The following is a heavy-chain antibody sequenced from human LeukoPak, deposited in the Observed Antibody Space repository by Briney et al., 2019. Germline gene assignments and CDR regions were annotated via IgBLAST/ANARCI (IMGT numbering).Heavy chain of an antibody. V-gene: IGHV3-30*02. CDR3: AKDRGTFSAGFTHFDH. CDR2: IRHDANNK. D-gene: IGHD3-10*01. Sequence: GGSLRLSCAASEFTFRSYGMHWVRQAPGDGLEWGAFIRHDANNKNYADSVKGRFTISRDNSKNTLYLQMNSLRVEDTAVYYCAKDRGTFSAGFTHFDHWGQGTLVTVSS. CDR1: EFTFRSYG. J-gene: IGHJ4*02.